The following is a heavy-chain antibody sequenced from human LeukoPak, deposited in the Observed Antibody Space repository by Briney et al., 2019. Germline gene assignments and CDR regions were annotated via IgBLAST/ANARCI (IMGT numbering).Heavy chain of an antibody. CDR2: IYYSGST. CDR3: ARDPGVRGVIPHYYYYGMDV. V-gene: IGHV4-59*01. D-gene: IGHD3-10*01. CDR1: DGSISSYY. J-gene: IGHJ6*04. Sequence: SETLSLTCTVSDGSISSYYWSWIRQPPGKGLEWIGYIYYSGSTNYNPSLKSRVTISVDTSKNQFSLKLSSVTAADTAVYYCARDPGVRGVIPHYYYYGMDVWGKGTTVTVSS.